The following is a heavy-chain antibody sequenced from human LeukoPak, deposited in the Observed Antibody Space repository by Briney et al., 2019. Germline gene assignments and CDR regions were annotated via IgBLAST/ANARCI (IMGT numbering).Heavy chain of an antibody. V-gene: IGHV3-33*03. CDR1: GFTFSSYG. Sequence: PGVSLRLSCAASGFTFSSYGMHWVRHAPGKGLEGVVVIWYDRRHKEYAGSVKGQFTMSRDNSKHTLEQQMNSLRGEDTAVYYWAKSTYYYDSSGLGDYWGQGPLVTVSS. CDR2: IWYDRRHK. CDR3: AKSTYYYDSSGLGDY. J-gene: IGHJ4*02. D-gene: IGHD3-22*01.